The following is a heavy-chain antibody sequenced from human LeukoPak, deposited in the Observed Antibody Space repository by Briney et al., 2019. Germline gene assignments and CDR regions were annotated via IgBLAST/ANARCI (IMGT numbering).Heavy chain of an antibody. V-gene: IGHV3-48*03. Sequence: PGGSLRLSCAASGFSFSSYEMNWVRQAPGKGLEWISYISASGALTHYADSVEGRFTISRDNAENSLYLQMNSLRGEDTAVYYCARADSSSWYGVFDYWGQGTLVTVSS. CDR2: ISASGALT. D-gene: IGHD6-13*01. CDR3: ARADSSSWYGVFDY. J-gene: IGHJ4*02. CDR1: GFSFSSYE.